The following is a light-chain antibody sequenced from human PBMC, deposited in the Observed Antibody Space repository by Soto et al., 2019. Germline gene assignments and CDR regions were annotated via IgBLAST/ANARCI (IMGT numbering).Light chain of an antibody. CDR3: SSYTSSSAYV. J-gene: IGLJ1*01. CDR2: DVT. CDR1: ISDAGFYAR. V-gene: IGLV2-18*02. Sequence: QSALTHPPSVSGTPGQSVTISCTGTISDAGFYARVSWYQQTPGTAPKLLIYDVTSRPSGVPARFSGSRSGKTASLTISGLQPEDEADYYCSSYTSSSAYVFGPGTKVTVL.